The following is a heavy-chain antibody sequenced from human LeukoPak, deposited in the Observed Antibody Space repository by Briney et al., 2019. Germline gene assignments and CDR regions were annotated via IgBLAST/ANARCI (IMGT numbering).Heavy chain of an antibody. V-gene: IGHV4-61*02. Sequence: PSETLSLTCTVSGGSLSSGGYYGSWIRQPAGKGLEWIGRIYTNGNTNYNPSLKSRVTISVDTSKNQFSLKLSSVTAADTAVYYCARVGYQLLSLHYYLDYWGQGTLVTVSS. CDR3: ARVGYQLLSLHYYLDY. J-gene: IGHJ4*02. CDR2: IYTNGNT. D-gene: IGHD2-2*01. CDR1: GGSLSSGGYY.